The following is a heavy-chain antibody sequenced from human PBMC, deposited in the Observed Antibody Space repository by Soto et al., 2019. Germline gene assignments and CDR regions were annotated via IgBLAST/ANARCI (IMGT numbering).Heavy chain of an antibody. D-gene: IGHD6-13*01. CDR1: GYTFTRYS. CDR2: ISNYNGDT. J-gene: IGHJ4*02. V-gene: IGHV1-18*04. CDR3: ARHSTYTADY. Sequence: ASVKVSCKASGYTFTRYSINWVRQAPGQGLEWVGWISNYNGDTKYAEKFQGRVTLTTDTSTTTTYMDLSSLRVDNTAVYYCARHSTYTADYWGQGTLVTVSS.